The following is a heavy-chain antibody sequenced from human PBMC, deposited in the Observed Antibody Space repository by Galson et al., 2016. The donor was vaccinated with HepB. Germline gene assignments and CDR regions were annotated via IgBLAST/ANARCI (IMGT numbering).Heavy chain of an antibody. V-gene: IGHV6-1*01. Sequence: CAISGDSVSTDSATWNWIRQSPSRGLEWLGRTYYRSMWYYDYAVSLKGRITINPNTSKNQFSLQLSSVTPEDTAVYYCARGPHLKYHGMDVWVQGTTVTVSS. CDR1: GDSVSTDSAT. J-gene: IGHJ6*02. CDR2: TYYRSMWYY. CDR3: ARGPHLKYHGMDV.